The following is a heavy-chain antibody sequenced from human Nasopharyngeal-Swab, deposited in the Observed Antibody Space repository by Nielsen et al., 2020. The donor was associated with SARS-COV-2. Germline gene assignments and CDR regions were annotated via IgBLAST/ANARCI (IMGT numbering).Heavy chain of an antibody. Sequence: SETLSLTCTYKGASFTGIFWNWVRQPPGKGLEWIGEVSHSGTATYNPSLTGRVTISLDTAWSQFSLRLSSLSDADTAVYFCARGGQDKALDVWDQGTKVAVSS. CDR2: VSHSGTA. CDR1: GASFTGIF. J-gene: IGHJ6*02. CDR3: ARGGQDKALDV. V-gene: IGHV4-34*01. D-gene: IGHD6-6*01.